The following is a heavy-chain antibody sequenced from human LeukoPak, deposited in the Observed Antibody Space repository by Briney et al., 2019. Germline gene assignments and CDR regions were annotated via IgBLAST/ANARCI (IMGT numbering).Heavy chain of an antibody. Sequence: SVKVSCKASGGTFSSYAISWVRQAPGQGLEWMGRIIPILGIANYAQKFQGRVTITTDESTSTAYMELSSLRSEDTAVYYCARSYSSSTRWYFDLWGRGTLVTVSS. V-gene: IGHV1-69*04. CDR2: IIPILGIA. CDR1: GGTFSSYA. J-gene: IGHJ2*01. D-gene: IGHD6-6*01. CDR3: ARSYSSSTRWYFDL.